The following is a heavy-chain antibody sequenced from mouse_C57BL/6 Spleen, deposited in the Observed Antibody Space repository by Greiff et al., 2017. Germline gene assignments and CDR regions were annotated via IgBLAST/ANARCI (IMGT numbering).Heavy chain of an antibody. CDR2: IYPSDSET. Sequence: QVQLQQSGAELVRPGSSVKLSCKASGYTFTSYWMDWVKQRPGQGLEWIGNIYPSDSETHYNQKFKDKATLTVDKSSSTAYMQLSSLTSEDSAVYYCARSYYGLYYFDYWGQGTTLTVSS. D-gene: IGHD1-2*01. CDR3: ARSYYGLYYFDY. CDR1: GYTFTSYW. V-gene: IGHV1-61*01. J-gene: IGHJ2*01.